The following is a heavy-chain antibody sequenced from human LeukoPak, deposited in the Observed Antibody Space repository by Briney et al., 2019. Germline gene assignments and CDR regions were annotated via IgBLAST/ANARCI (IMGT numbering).Heavy chain of an antibody. CDR1: GFTFNDYG. V-gene: IGHV3-20*04. D-gene: IGHD1-1*01. CDR2: INWNGGST. J-gene: IGHJ4*02. CDR3: AKVVGTGTTPTDY. Sequence: PGGSLRLSCAASGFTFNDYGMSWVRQAPGKGLEWVSGINWNGGSTGYADSVKGRFTISRDNAKNSLYLQMNSLRAEDTALYYCAKVVGTGTTPTDYWGQGTLVTVSS.